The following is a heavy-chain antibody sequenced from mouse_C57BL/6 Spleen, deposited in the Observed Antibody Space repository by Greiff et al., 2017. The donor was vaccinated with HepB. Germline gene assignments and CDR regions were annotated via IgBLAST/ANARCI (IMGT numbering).Heavy chain of an antibody. Sequence: QVQLKQSGAELVKPGASVKISCKASGYAFSSYWMNWVKQRPGKGLEWIGQIYPGDGDTNYNGKFKGKATLTADKSSSTAYMQLSSLTSEDSAVYFCASGEGSYYAMDYWGQGTSVTVSS. V-gene: IGHV1-80*01. CDR1: GYAFSSYW. J-gene: IGHJ4*01. CDR3: ASGEGSYYAMDY. CDR2: IYPGDGDT.